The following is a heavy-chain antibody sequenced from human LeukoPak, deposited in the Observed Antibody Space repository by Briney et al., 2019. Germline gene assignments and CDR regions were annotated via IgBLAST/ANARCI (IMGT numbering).Heavy chain of an antibody. V-gene: IGHV4-59*01. CDR2: NYYSGST. Sequence: SETLSLTCTVSGGSISSYYWSWIRQPPGKGLEWIGYNYYSGSTNYNPSLKSRVTISVDTSKNQFSLKLSSVTAADTAVYYCARDPGPVLTGYYAPYYFDYWGQGTLVTVSS. CDR3: ARDPGPVLTGYYAPYYFDY. CDR1: GGSISSYY. D-gene: IGHD3-9*01. J-gene: IGHJ4*02.